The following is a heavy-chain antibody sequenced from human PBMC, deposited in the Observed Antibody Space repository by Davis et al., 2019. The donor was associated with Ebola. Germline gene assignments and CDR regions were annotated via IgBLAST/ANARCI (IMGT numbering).Heavy chain of an antibody. J-gene: IGHJ6*04. CDR1: GYSFTSYW. CDR2: MYAGDTDT. D-gene: IGHD4/OR15-4a*01. CDR3: ARLGASLYYYGMDV. V-gene: IGHV5-51*01. Sequence: GESLKISCKGSGYSFTSYWIAWVRQMPGKGLEWVGIMYAGDTDTRYSPSFQGQVTISADKSISTAYLQWSSLKASDTAMYYCARLGASLYYYGMDVWGKGTTVTVSS.